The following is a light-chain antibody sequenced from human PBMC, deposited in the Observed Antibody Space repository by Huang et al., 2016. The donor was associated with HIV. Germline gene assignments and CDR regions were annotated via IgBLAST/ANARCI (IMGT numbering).Light chain of an antibody. Sequence: DIQMTQSPSTLSAFVGDRVTITCRASQSISSWLAWYPQKPGKAPKLLIYKASSLESGVPSRFSGSGSGTEFTLTISSLQPDDFATYYCQQYNSYWTFGQGTKVEIK. V-gene: IGKV1-5*03. CDR3: QQYNSYWT. J-gene: IGKJ1*01. CDR2: KAS. CDR1: QSISSW.